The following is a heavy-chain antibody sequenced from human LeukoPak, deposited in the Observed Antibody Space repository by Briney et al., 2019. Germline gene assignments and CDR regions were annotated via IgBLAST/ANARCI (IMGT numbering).Heavy chain of an antibody. V-gene: IGHV4-34*01. CDR3: ARGSSEYQLLADY. CDR2: INHSGST. CDR1: GGSFSGYY. J-gene: IGHJ4*02. D-gene: IGHD2-2*01. Sequence: SETLSLTCAVYGGSFSGYYWSWIRQPPGKGLEWIGEINHSGSTNYNPSLKSRVTISVDTSKNQFSLKLSSVTAADTAVYYCARGSSEYQLLADYWGQGTLVTVSS.